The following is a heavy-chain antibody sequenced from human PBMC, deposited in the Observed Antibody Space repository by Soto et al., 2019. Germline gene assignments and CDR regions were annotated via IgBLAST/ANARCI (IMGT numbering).Heavy chain of an antibody. V-gene: IGHV4-59*01. CDR1: GGSISTYS. CDR3: ARDDREHTKSPAPAH. D-gene: IGHD1-26*01. CDR2: IYYSGSA. Sequence: ETLSLTFTVSGGSISTYSWNWIRQPPGKGLESIGYIYYSGSANYSPSLKSRVTISVDTSKNEFSLKLSSVTAADTAIYYCARDDREHTKSPAPAHWGQGNLFTV. J-gene: IGHJ4*02.